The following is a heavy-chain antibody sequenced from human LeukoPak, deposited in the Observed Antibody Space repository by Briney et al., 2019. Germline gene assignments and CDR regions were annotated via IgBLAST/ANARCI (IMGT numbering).Heavy chain of an antibody. CDR1: GFTFRDYT. CDR3: TRGGDLSTVAGALDY. Sequence: PGGSLRLSCTASGFTFRDYTMSWVRQAPGKGLEWVGFIRSNPNGGTTEYAASVKGRFTISRDDSKSIAYLQMNSLKTEDTAVYYCTRGGDLSTVAGALDYWGQGTLVTVSS. D-gene: IGHD6-19*01. V-gene: IGHV3-49*04. CDR2: IRSNPNGGTT. J-gene: IGHJ4*02.